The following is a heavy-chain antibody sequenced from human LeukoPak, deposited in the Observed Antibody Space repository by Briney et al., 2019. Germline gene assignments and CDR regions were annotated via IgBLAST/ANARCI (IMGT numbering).Heavy chain of an antibody. CDR1: GGSISRYH. CDR2: IHLTGST. J-gene: IGHJ4*02. CDR3: ATHDGSSWFYFDY. Sequence: PSETLSLTCTVSGGSISRYHWSWVRQPPGKGLEWIGYIHLTGSTNFNPSLKSRVTMSVDTSENQFSLQLSSVTAADTALYYCATHDGSSWFYFDYWSQGTLVTVSS. V-gene: IGHV4-59*08. D-gene: IGHD6-13*01.